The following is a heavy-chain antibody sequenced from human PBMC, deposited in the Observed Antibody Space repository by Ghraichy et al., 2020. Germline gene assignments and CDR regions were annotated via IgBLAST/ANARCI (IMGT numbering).Heavy chain of an antibody. CDR1: GGSFSGYY. CDR2: INHSGST. D-gene: IGHD6-19*01. V-gene: IGHV4-34*01. J-gene: IGHJ4*02. CDR3: AARSGWWSFDY. Sequence: SETLSLTCAVYGGSFSGYYWSWIRQPPGKGLEWIGEINHSGSTNYNPSLKSRVTISVDTSKNQFSLKLSSVTAADTAVYYCAARSGWWSFDYWGQGTLVTVSS.